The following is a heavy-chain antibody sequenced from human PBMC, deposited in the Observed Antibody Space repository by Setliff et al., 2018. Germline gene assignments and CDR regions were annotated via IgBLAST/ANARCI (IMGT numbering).Heavy chain of an antibody. CDR3: VREDRHEGAFDM. CDR1: GFSFSIYW. CDR2: INTDGSST. Sequence: PGGSLRLSCAASGFSFSIYWMHWVRQAPGKGLVWVSRINTDGSSTTYADSMKGRFTISRDNAKNMLYLQMNSLRAEDTAVYYCVREDRHEGAFDMWGQGTVVTVSS. V-gene: IGHV3-74*01. J-gene: IGHJ3*02.